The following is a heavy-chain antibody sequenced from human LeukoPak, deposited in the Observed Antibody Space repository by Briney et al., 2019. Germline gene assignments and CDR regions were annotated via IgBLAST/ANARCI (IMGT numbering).Heavy chain of an antibody. CDR2: IFYSGNT. CDR1: GYSITTYY. D-gene: IGHD5-24*01. Sequence: KSSETLSLTCTVSGYSITTYYWSWIRQPPGKGLEWIGYIFYSGNTDYNPSLKSRVTISVDTSKNQFSLRLDSVTAADTAVYYCARVFRRDGYFDHWGQGTLVAVSS. J-gene: IGHJ4*02. V-gene: IGHV4-59*01. CDR3: ARVFRRDGYFDH.